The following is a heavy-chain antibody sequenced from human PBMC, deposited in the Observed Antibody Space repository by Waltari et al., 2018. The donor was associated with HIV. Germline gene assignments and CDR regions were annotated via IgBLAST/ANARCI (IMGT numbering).Heavy chain of an antibody. Sequence: HVHLVQSGAEVKKPGSSVKVSCKASGGAFVSHSFNWVRQAPGQGLEWMGRAIPMFGTANYARKFQGRVTITADKSTTTAYMELNGLRIDDTAVYYCASARETMGVDFDSWGQGTLVTVS. CDR3: ASARETMGVDFDS. V-gene: IGHV1-69*08. D-gene: IGHD3-3*01. CDR1: GGAFVSHS. CDR2: AIPMFGTA. J-gene: IGHJ5*01.